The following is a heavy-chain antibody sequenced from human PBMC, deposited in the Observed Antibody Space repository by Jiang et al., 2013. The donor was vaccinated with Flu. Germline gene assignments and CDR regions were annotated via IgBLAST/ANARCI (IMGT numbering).Heavy chain of an antibody. V-gene: IGHV4-59*08. CDR1: GGSISSYY. CDR3: ASRTPIAAAPFDY. Sequence: GLVKPSETLSLTCTVSGGSISSYYWSWIRQPPGKGLEWIGYIYYSGSTNYNPSLKSRVAISVDTSKNQFSLKLSSVTAADAAVYYCASRTPIAAAPFDYWGQGTLVTVSS. D-gene: IGHD6-13*01. J-gene: IGHJ4*02. CDR2: IYYSGST.